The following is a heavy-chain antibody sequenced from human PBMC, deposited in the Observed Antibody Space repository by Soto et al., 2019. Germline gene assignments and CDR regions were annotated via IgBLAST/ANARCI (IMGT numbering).Heavy chain of an antibody. CDR2: IFSNDEK. Sequence: QVTLKESGPVLVKPTETLTLSCTVSGFSLSNARMGVSWIRQPPGKALEWLAHIFSNDEKPYRTFLKSRLTISKDPTQSQVVLTMTNIDPVDTATDSCARAGHYGDYGGYYFDYWGQGTLVTVSS. V-gene: IGHV2-26*01. J-gene: IGHJ4*02. CDR1: GFSLSNARMG. D-gene: IGHD4-17*01. CDR3: ARAGHYGDYGGYYFDY.